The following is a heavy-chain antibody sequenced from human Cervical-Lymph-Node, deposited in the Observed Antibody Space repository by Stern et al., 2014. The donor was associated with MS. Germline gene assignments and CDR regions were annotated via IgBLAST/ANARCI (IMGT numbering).Heavy chain of an antibody. Sequence: QVTLKESGPVLVKPTETLTLTCTVSGFSLNNPTMGVSWIRQPTGKALEWLAQIFSNDEKSYSTSLKSRLTISKDISKSQVVLTMSNMDPVDTATYSCARTSYYSDSGTWVGWFDPWGQGTLVTVSS. J-gene: IGHJ5*02. CDR3: ARTSYYSDSGTWVGWFDP. V-gene: IGHV2-26*01. D-gene: IGHD3-10*01. CDR1: GFSLNNPTMG. CDR2: IFSNDEK.